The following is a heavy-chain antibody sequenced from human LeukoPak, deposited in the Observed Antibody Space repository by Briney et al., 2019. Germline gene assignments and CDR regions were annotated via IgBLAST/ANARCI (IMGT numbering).Heavy chain of an antibody. CDR2: IGSTSSDK. D-gene: IGHD4-11*01. J-gene: IGHJ4*02. V-gene: IGHV3-21*01. Sequence: GGSLRLSCAASGFSFSSSTMNWARQAPGKGPEWVSSIGSTSSDKYYIESVKGRFTISRDNAENLLYLQMDSLRADDTAAYYCVKGDYRESWGQGTRVTVSS. CDR3: VKGDYRES. CDR1: GFSFSSST.